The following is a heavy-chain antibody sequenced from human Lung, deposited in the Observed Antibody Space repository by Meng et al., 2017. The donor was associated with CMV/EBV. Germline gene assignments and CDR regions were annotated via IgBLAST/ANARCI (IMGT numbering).Heavy chain of an antibody. D-gene: IGHD6-19*01. CDR3: ARPGTYSGGWYAY. CDR2: IYPGDSDT. V-gene: IGHV5-51*01. CDR1: GYSFTSYW. J-gene: IGHJ4*02. Sequence: KVSXKGSGYSFTSYWIGWVRQMPGKGLEWMGIIYPGDSDTRYSPSFQGQVTISADKSISTAYLQGSSLKASDTAMYYCARPGTYSGGWYAYWGQGTLVTVSS.